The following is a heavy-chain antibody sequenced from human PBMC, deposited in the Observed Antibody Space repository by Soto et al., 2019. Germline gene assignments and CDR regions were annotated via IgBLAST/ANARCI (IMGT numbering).Heavy chain of an antibody. CDR2: FYYSGST. J-gene: IGHJ6*02. CDR1: GGSISSYH. D-gene: IGHD3-22*01. Sequence: PSETLSLTCTVSGGSISSYHWSWIRQPPGKGLEWIGYFYYSGSTKYNPSLKSRVTMSADKSKNQFSLRLKSVTAADTAVYWCARDYYYDNSGYPGAYYYGMDVWGQGTTVTVSS. V-gene: IGHV4-59*01. CDR3: ARDYYYDNSGYPGAYYYGMDV.